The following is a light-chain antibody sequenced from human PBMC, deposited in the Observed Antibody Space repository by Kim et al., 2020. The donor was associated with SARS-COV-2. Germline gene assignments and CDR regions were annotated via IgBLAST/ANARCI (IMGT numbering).Light chain of an antibody. Sequence: SPGTTANINRSGEKVGDKEGCWYQQKAGQSPVLGMYQDRKRPSGIPERFSGSNSGNTATLTISGTQAMDEADYYCQAWDSSTVVFGGGTQLTVL. CDR1: KVGDKE. J-gene: IGLJ2*01. CDR3: QAWDSSTVV. V-gene: IGLV3-1*01. CDR2: QDR.